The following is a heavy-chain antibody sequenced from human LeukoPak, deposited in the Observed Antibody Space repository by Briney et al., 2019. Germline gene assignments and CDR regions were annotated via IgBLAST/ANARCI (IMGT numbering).Heavy chain of an antibody. J-gene: IGHJ5*02. Sequence: PGGSLSLSCVASGFTFTSFAMSWVRQAPGKGLEWVSSIGVTAGGTYYADSVMGRFTISRDISKNTLYLQMNSLRADDTAVYFCAKSGIPISSSSSYLWFDPWGQGTLVTVSS. V-gene: IGHV3-23*01. CDR1: GFTFTSFA. CDR3: AKSGIPISSSSSYLWFDP. D-gene: IGHD6-13*01. CDR2: IGVTAGGT.